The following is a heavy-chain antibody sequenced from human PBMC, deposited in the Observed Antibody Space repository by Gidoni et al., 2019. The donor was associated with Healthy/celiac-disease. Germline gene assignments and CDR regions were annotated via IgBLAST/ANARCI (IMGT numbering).Heavy chain of an antibody. V-gene: IGHV1-8*01. CDR2: MNPNSGNT. CDR3: ARAYYFDY. Sequence: QVQLVQSGAEVKKPGASVKVSCKASGYTFTSYDINWVRQATGQGPGWMGWMNPNSGNTGYAQKFQGRVTLPRNTAISTAYMALSSLRSEDTAVYYCARAYYFDYWGQGTLVTVSS. CDR1: GYTFTSYD. J-gene: IGHJ4*02.